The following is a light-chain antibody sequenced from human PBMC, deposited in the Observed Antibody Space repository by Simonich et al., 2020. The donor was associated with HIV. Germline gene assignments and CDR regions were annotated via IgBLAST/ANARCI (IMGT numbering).Light chain of an antibody. CDR1: QSVSSN. CDR2: GAS. V-gene: IGKV3-15*01. J-gene: IGKJ2*01. Sequence: EIVMTQSPATLSVSTGERVTLSCRASQSVSSNLAGYQQKPGQAPRLFIYGASIRATGIPARFSGSGSGTEFTLTISSMQSEDFATYYCQQSYSNPRTFGQGTKLEIK. CDR3: QQSYSNPRT.